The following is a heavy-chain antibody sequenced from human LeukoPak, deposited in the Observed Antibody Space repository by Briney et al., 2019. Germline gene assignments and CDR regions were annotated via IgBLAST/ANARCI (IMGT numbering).Heavy chain of an antibody. CDR1: GYYISSGYY. J-gene: IGHJ4*02. D-gene: IGHD5-24*01. CDR3: ASTIDVEMVYFDY. CDR2: IYHSGST. V-gene: IGHV4-38-2*01. Sequence: SETLSLTCAVSGYYISSGYYWGWIRQPPGKGLEWIGSIYHSGSTYYNPSLKSRVTISVDTSKNQFSLKLSSVTAADTAVYYCASTIDVEMVYFDYWGQGTLVTVSS.